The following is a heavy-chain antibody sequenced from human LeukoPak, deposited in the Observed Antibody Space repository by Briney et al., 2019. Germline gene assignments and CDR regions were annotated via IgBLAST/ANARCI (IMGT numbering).Heavy chain of an antibody. V-gene: IGHV4-39*01. D-gene: IGHD3-9*01. J-gene: IGHJ3*02. CDR2: IYYSGST. CDR3: ERPKPRDYDILTGYYHHAFDI. Sequence: SETLSLTCTVSGGSISSSSYYWGWIRQPPGKGLEWIGSIYYSGSTYYNPSLKSRVTISVDTSKNQFSLKLSSVTAADTAVYYCERPKPRDYDILTGYYHHAFDIWGQGTMVTVSS. CDR1: GGSISSSSYY.